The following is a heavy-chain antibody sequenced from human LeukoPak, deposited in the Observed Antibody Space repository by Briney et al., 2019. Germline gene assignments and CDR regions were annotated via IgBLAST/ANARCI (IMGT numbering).Heavy chain of an antibody. V-gene: IGHV3-23*01. D-gene: IGHD7-27*01. Sequence: GGSLRLSCAASGFTFSSYTMSWVRQAPGKGLEWVSTITTSDGNTYYADSVKGRFTVSRDNSKNTLFLQMNSLRAEDTAVYYCAKDGGLWVSAHWGDSWGRGTLVTASS. J-gene: IGHJ4*02. CDR1: GFTFSSYT. CDR3: AKDGGLWVSAHWGDS. CDR2: ITTSDGNT.